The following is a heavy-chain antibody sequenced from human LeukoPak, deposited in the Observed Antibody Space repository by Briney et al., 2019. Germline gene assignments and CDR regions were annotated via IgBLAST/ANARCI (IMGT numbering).Heavy chain of an antibody. D-gene: IGHD6-13*01. CDR1: GFTFSSYS. CDR2: ISSSSSTI. Sequence: GGSLRLSCAASGFTFSSYSMNWVRQAPGKGLEWVSYISSSSSTIYYADSVKGRFTISRDNAKNSLYLQMNSLRDEDTAVYYCARGDSSSWYGGYYYYGMGVWGQGTTVTVSS. V-gene: IGHV3-48*02. CDR3: ARGDSSSWYGGYYYYGMGV. J-gene: IGHJ6*02.